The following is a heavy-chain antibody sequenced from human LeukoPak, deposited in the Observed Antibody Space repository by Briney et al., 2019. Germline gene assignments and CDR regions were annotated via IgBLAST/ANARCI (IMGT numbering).Heavy chain of an antibody. D-gene: IGHD3-10*01. V-gene: IGHV3-73*01. CDR3: TRHEDYYGSGGYYEIDY. Sequence: GGSLRLSCAASGFTFSGSAMHWVRQASGKGLEWVGRIRSKANSYATAYAASVKGRFTISRDDSKNTAYLQMNSLKTEDTAVYYCTRHEDYYGSGGYYEIDYWGQGTLVTVSS. CDR2: IRSKANSYAT. J-gene: IGHJ4*02. CDR1: GFTFSGSA.